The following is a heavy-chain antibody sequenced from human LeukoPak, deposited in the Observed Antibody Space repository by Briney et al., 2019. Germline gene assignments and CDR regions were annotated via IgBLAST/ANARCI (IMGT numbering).Heavy chain of an antibody. CDR3: ARVTDDFWSGYHRGSGWFDP. D-gene: IGHD3-3*01. CDR1: GYSISSGYY. Sequence: PSETLSLTCAVSGYSISSGYYWGWIRQPPGKGLEWIGSIYHSGSTYCNPSLKGRVTISVDTSKNQFSLKLSSVTAADTAVYYCARVTDDFWSGYHRGSGWFDPWGQGTLVTVSS. CDR2: IYHSGST. J-gene: IGHJ5*02. V-gene: IGHV4-38-2*01.